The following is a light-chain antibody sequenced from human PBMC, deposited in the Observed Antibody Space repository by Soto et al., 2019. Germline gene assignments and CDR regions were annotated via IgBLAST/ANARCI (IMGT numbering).Light chain of an antibody. J-gene: IGKJ3*01. V-gene: IGKV1-39*01. Sequence: DIQMTQSPSSLSASVGDRVTITCRASQSINTYLNWYQQKPGKAPKLLIFAASSLQSGVPSSFSGSGSETDFTLIISSLQPEDFATYYCQQSYSNPFTFGPGTKLDIK. CDR2: AAS. CDR1: QSINTY. CDR3: QQSYSNPFT.